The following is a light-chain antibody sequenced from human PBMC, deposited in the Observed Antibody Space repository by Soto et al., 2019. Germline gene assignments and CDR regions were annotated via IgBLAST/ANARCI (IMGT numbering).Light chain of an antibody. CDR3: SSYTSSSTLSTYV. CDR1: SSDVGGYNY. Sequence: SALTQPASVSWSPGQSITISCTGTSSDVGGYNYVSWYQHHPGKAPKLMIYDVSNRPSGVSNRFSGSKSGNTASLIISGLQAEDEADYYCSSYTSSSTLSTYVFGTGTKVTVL. J-gene: IGLJ1*01. CDR2: DVS. V-gene: IGLV2-14*03.